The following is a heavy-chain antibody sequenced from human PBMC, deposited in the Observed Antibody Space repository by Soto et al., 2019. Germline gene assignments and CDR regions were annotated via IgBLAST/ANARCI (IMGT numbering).Heavy chain of an antibody. CDR3: AKDFYGDSGIFDY. V-gene: IGHV3-30*18. J-gene: IGHJ4*02. Sequence: QVQLVESGGGVVQPGRSLRLSCAASGFTFSSYGMHWVRQAPGKGLEWVAVISYDGSNKYYADSVKGRFTISRDNSKNTLYLQMNSLRAEDTAVYYCAKDFYGDSGIFDYWGQGTLVTVSS. CDR1: GFTFSSYG. D-gene: IGHD4-17*01. CDR2: ISYDGSNK.